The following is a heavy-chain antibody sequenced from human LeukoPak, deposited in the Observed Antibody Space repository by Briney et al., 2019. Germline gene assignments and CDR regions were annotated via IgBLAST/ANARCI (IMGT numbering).Heavy chain of an antibody. CDR2: IYSVGTT. CDR3: ARLESTEGTLY. V-gene: IGHV3-66*02. D-gene: IGHD5/OR15-5a*01. J-gene: IGHJ4*02. Sequence: GGSLRLSCEDSGSTVSSNYMSWVRQAPGKGLEWVSVIYSVGTTYYADSVKGRFTISRDTSKNTVFLQMNSLRAEDTAVYYCARLESTEGTLYWGQGTLVTVSS. CDR1: GSTVSSNY.